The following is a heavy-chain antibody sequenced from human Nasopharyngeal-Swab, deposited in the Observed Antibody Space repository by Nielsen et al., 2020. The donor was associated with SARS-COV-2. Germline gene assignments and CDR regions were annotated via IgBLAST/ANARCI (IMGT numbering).Heavy chain of an antibody. CDR2: ITSGAGI. J-gene: IGHJ4*02. D-gene: IGHD1-1*01. CDR3: SRPETTTTGDQ. CDR1: GFTFSSYT. Sequence: GESLKISCGASGFTFSSYTMSWVRQAPGKGLEWVLSITSGAGIYSSESARGRFTISRDNAQNTVYLQMNSLRVEDTAVYFCSRPETTTTGDQWGQGTLVTVSS. V-gene: IGHV3-21*01.